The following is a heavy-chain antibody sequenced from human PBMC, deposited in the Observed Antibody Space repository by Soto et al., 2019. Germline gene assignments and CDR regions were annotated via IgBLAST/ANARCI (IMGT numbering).Heavy chain of an antibody. J-gene: IGHJ4*02. Sequence: QVQLQESGPGLVKPSGTLSLTCAVSGGSISGNSWWAWVRQPPGKGLEWIGEIYQSGSANYNPSLKRRVTISVDKSNNHFSLTLSSVTAADTAVYYCARRPGAFDCWGQGTLVTVSS. CDR1: GGSISGNSW. D-gene: IGHD2-2*01. CDR2: IYQSGSA. V-gene: IGHV4-4*02. CDR3: ARRPGAFDC.